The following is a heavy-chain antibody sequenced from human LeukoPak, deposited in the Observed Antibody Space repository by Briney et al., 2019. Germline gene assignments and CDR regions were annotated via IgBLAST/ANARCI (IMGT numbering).Heavy chain of an antibody. Sequence: SETLSLTCTVSGGSISSGGYYWSWIRQHPGKGLEWIGYIYYSGSTYYNPSLKSRVTISVDTSKNQFSLKLSSVTAADTAVYYCARHCSGGSCYSGEWYFDLWGRGTLVTVSS. CDR1: GGSISSGGYY. J-gene: IGHJ2*01. CDR2: IYYSGST. V-gene: IGHV4-31*03. D-gene: IGHD2-15*01. CDR3: ARHCSGGSCYSGEWYFDL.